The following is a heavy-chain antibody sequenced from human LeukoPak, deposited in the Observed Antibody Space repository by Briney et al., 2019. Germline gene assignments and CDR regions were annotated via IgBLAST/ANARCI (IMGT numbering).Heavy chain of an antibody. J-gene: IGHJ4*02. CDR2: IYHSGST. V-gene: IGHV4-61*01. D-gene: IGHD3-10*01. CDR1: GGSISSGSYY. CDR3: AREANYYGSGSYFEGTFDY. Sequence: SETLSLTCIVSGGSISSGSYYWSWIRQPPGKGLEWIGYIYHSGSTNYNPSLKSRVTISVDTSKNEFSLKLTSVTAADTAVYYCAREANYYGSGSYFEGTFDYWGQGSLVTVSS.